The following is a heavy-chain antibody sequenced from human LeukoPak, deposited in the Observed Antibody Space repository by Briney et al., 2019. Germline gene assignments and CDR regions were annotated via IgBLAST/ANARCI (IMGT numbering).Heavy chain of an antibody. J-gene: IGHJ4*02. Sequence: PGGSLRLSCAVSGFTVTSYAMSWVRQAPGKGLEWVSVINTSGSDTFYADSVKGRFTISRDSSKNTLYLQMNSLRAEDTAVHYCAKGVWDSSGWYLDYWGQGTLVTVSS. CDR3: AKGVWDSSGWYLDY. V-gene: IGHV3-23*05. D-gene: IGHD6-19*01. CDR2: INTSGSDT. CDR1: GFTVTSYA.